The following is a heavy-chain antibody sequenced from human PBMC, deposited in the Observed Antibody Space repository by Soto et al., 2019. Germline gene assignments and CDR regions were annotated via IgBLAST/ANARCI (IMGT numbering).Heavy chain of an antibody. CDR3: ASQKTVIRGPLSSNWFDP. J-gene: IGHJ5*02. D-gene: IGHD1-1*01. V-gene: IGHV5-51*01. CDR1: GYSFTSYW. Sequence: PGESLKISCXGSGYSFTSYWIGWVRQMPGKGLEWMGIIYSGDSDTRYSPSFQGQVTISADKSISTAFLQWSSLRASDTAMYYCASQKTVIRGPLSSNWFDPWGQGTLVTVSS. CDR2: IYSGDSDT.